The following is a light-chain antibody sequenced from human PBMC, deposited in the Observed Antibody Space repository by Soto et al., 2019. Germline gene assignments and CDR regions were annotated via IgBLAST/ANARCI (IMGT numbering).Light chain of an antibody. V-gene: IGLV2-8*01. J-gene: IGLJ1*01. CDR1: KNDIGVYDF. CDR2: EVV. Sequence: QSVLTQPPCAPGSPGQTVTISCTGTKNDIGVYDFVSWYQHHPGKAPRLIIYEVVQRPSGVPDRFSGSKSGNTASLTVSGLQAADEADYFCKSYAGSNTYVFGSGTKVTVL. CDR3: KSYAGSNTYV.